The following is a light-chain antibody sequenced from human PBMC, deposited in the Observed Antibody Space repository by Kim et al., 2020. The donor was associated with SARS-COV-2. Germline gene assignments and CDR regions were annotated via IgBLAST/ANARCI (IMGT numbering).Light chain of an antibody. Sequence: QPVLTQPPSASGTPGQRVTITCSGSSSNNGSNNVVWYQQHPGAAPNLLNYSNNQRHSGVPDRCSGSRSGTSASLATSGLQSGDEADYYCALWDDSLKEGVFGGGTQLTVL. J-gene: IGLJ3*02. V-gene: IGLV1-44*01. CDR3: ALWDDSLKEGV. CDR1: SSNNGSNN. CDR2: SNN.